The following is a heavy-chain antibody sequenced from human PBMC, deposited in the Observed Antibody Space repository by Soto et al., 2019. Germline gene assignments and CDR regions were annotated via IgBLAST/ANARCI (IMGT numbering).Heavy chain of an antibody. CDR3: AREWERATTEGYYYYGMDV. J-gene: IGHJ6*02. V-gene: IGHV1-69*13. CDR1: EGTFSSYA. CDR2: IIPIFGTA. D-gene: IGHD1-1*01. Sequence: SLKVSCKASEGTFSSYAISWVRQAPGQGLEWMGGIIPIFGTANYAQKFQGRVTITADESTSTAYMELSSLRSEDTAVYYCAREWERATTEGYYYYGMDVWGQGTTVTVSS.